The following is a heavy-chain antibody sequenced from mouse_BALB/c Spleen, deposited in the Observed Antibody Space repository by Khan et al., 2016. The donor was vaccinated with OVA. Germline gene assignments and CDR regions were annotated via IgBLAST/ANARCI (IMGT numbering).Heavy chain of an antibody. Sequence: QVRLQQSGPELVKPGASLKVSCKASGYTFTAYIIGWVKQSTRQGLEWIGDIFPGSDIPYYNEKFKDKATLTVDKSANTAYMQLSSLTSEDSAVYFCARGGYSAFAYWGQGTLVTVSA. CDR3: ARGGYSAFAY. J-gene: IGHJ3*01. D-gene: IGHD2-14*01. V-gene: IGHV1-81*01. CDR1: GYTFTAYI. CDR2: IFPGSDIP.